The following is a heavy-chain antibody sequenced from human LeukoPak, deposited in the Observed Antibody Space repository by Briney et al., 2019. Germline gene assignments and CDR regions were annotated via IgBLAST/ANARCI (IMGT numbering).Heavy chain of an antibody. CDR1: GYTFTMYY. D-gene: IGHD3-10*01. V-gene: IGHV1-46*01. Sequence: ASVKVSCKASGYTFTMYYIHWVRQAPGQGLEWMGIINPSGGGTTYAQKFQGRVTMTRDTSTSTVYMELSSLRSDDTAVYYCARGGVLLWFGESHGDYWGQGTLVTVPS. CDR2: INPSGGGT. J-gene: IGHJ4*02. CDR3: ARGGVLLWFGESHGDY.